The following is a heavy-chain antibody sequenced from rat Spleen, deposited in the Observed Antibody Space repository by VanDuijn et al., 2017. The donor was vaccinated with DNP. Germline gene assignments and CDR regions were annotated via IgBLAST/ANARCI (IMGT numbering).Heavy chain of an antibody. D-gene: IGHD2-2*01. Sequence: EVKLVESGGGLVQPGRSLKLSCAASGFNFNIYWMGWVRQAPGKGLEWMGEINKDSRTIKYSPSLKDKFTISRDNAQNTLYLQMSRLGSEDTAIYYCVREDKGVDAWGQGTSVTVSS. J-gene: IGHJ4*01. CDR3: VREDKGVDA. V-gene: IGHV4-2*01. CDR1: GFNFNIYW. CDR2: INKDSRTI.